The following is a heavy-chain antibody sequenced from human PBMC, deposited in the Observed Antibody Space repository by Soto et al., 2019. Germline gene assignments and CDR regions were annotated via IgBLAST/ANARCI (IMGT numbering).Heavy chain of an antibody. V-gene: IGHV3-15*01. Sequence: EVQLVESGGGLVKPGGSLRLSCAVSGFTFTNAWMNWVRQAPGKGLEWVGRIKSETDGGTTDYAAPVKGRFTISRHDSKTTLYLQMNSLKIEDTAVYYCTTLTMIVVHPDHWGQGTLVTVSS. D-gene: IGHD3-22*01. CDR2: IKSETDGGTT. CDR1: GFTFTNAW. J-gene: IGHJ4*02. CDR3: TTLTMIVVHPDH.